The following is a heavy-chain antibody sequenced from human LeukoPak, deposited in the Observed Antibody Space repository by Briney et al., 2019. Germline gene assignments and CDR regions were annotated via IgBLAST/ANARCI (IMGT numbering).Heavy chain of an antibody. Sequence: SGTLSLTCTVSGGSISNYYWSWIRQPPGKGLEWIGYIYYSGSTNYNPSLKSRVTISLDTSKNQFSLKLSSVTAADTAVYYCARGGGSRDGYNFDYWGQGTPVTVSS. CDR3: ARGGGSRDGYNFDY. V-gene: IGHV4-59*01. CDR1: GGSISNYY. CDR2: IYYSGST. J-gene: IGHJ4*02. D-gene: IGHD5-24*01.